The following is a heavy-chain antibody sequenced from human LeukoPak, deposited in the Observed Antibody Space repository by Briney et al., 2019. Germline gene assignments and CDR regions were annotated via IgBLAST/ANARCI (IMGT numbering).Heavy chain of an antibody. CDR3: ARVLLPIVVVPAAFFDY. D-gene: IGHD2-2*01. J-gene: IGHJ4*02. CDR2: ISHSGNT. CDR1: GGSFSGYY. Sequence: RPSETLSLTCAVYGGSFSGYYWSWIRQPPAKGLEWIGEISHSGNTNYNPSLKSRVTISVDTSKNQFSLKLSSVTAADTAVYYCARVLLPIVVVPAAFFDYWGQGTLVTVSS. V-gene: IGHV4-34*01.